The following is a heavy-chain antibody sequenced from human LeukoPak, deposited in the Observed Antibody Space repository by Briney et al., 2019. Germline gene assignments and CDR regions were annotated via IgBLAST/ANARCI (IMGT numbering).Heavy chain of an antibody. CDR3: ARVWSENFYEDRGAFDI. J-gene: IGHJ3*02. CDR1: GYTFTGYY. Sequence: GASVKVSCKASGYTFTGYYMHWVRQAPGQGLEWMGWINPNSGGTNYAQKFQGRVTMTRDTSISTAYMELSRLRSDDTAVYYCARVWSENFYEDRGAFDIWGQGTMVTVSS. D-gene: IGHD2/OR15-2a*01. CDR2: INPNSGGT. V-gene: IGHV1-2*02.